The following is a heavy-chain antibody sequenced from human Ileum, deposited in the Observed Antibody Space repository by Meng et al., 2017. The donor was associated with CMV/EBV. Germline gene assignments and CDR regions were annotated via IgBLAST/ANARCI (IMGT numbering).Heavy chain of an antibody. CDR1: GFTFSDFE. D-gene: IGHD2-2*01. CDR2: ISGGSSSI. Sequence: GESLKISCAASGFTFSDFEMNWVRQAPGKGLEWVSYISGGSSSIYYADSVKGRFTISRDNAKNSLFLQMNSLRSEDTAVYYCARDGGLGYCSSTSCTRVAFDIWGQGTMVTVSS. J-gene: IGHJ3*02. CDR3: ARDGGLGYCSSTSCTRVAFDI. V-gene: IGHV3-48*03.